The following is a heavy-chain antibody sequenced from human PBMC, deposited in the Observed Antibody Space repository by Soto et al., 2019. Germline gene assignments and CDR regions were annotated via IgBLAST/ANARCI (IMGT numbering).Heavy chain of an antibody. CDR2: TYYRSKWYN. CDR3: ARDYYDSSGYYYGDYYYYGMDV. Sequence: SQTLSLTFVISGDSVSSNSAAWNWIRQSPSRGLEWLGRTYYRSKWYNDYAVSVKSRITINPDTSKNQFSLQLNSVTPEDTAVYYCARDYYDSSGYYYGDYYYYGMDVWGQGTTVTVSS. V-gene: IGHV6-1*01. J-gene: IGHJ6*02. D-gene: IGHD3-22*01. CDR1: GDSVSSNSAA.